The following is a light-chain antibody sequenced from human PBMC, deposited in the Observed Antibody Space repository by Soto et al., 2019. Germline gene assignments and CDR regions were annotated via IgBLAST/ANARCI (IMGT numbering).Light chain of an antibody. J-gene: IGKJ1*01. CDR3: QHFAASLWT. CDR2: GAS. Sequence: EIVLTQSPGTLSLSPGERATLSCRASQSVSSSYLVWYQQKPGQAPRLLIYGASNRATGIPDRFSGSGSGTDFTLTISRLDPEDFAVYYCQHFAASLWTFGQGTKVEIK. V-gene: IGKV3-20*01. CDR1: QSVSSSY.